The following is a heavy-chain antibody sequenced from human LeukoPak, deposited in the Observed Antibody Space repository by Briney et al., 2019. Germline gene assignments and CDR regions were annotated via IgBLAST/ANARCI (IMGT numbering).Heavy chain of an antibody. CDR1: GFTFSDYY. CDR3: ARDGAYSSSWGVFDY. D-gene: IGHD6-13*01. CDR2: ISSSGSTI. J-gene: IGHJ4*02. V-gene: IGHV3-11*04. Sequence: GGSLRLSCAASGFTFSDYYMSWIRQAPGKGLEWVSYISSSGSTIYYADYVKGRFTISRDNAKNSLYLQMNSLRAEDTAVYYCARDGAYSSSWGVFDYWGQGTLVTVSS.